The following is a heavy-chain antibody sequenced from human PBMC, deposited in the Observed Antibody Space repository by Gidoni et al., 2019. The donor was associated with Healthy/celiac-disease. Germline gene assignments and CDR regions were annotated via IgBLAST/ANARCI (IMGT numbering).Heavy chain of an antibody. J-gene: IGHJ4*02. CDR1: GGSFSGYY. CDR2: INHSGST. V-gene: IGHV4-34*01. Sequence: QVQLQQWGAGLFKPSETLSLTCAVYGGSFSGYYWSWIRQPPGKGLEWIGEINHSGSTNYNPSLKSRVTISVDTSKNQFSLKLSSVTAADTAVYYCARGLRRREIDYWGQGTLVTVSS. CDR3: ARGLRRREIDY. D-gene: IGHD3-16*01.